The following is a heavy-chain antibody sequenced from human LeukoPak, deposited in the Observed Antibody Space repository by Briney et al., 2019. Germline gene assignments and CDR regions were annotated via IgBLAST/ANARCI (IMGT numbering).Heavy chain of an antibody. CDR3: AKDTGIGAVAGAYFDY. Sequence: GGSLRVSCAASGFTFSSYSMNWVRQAPGKGLEWVSYISSSSTYIYYADPVKGRFTISRDNSKNTLFLLMSSLRAEDTAVYYCAKDTGIGAVAGAYFDYWGQGTLATVSS. D-gene: IGHD6-19*01. CDR2: ISSSSTYI. V-gene: IGHV3-21*04. CDR1: GFTFSSYS. J-gene: IGHJ4*02.